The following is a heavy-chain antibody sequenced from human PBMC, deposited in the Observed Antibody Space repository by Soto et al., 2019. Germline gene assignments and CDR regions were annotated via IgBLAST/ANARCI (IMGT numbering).Heavy chain of an antibody. J-gene: IGHJ3*02. CDR2: ISGSGGST. V-gene: IGHV3-23*01. CDR3: AKDVGLLWFGEKLEGDAFAI. Sequence: PGGSLRLSCAASGFTFSSYAMSWVRQAPGKGLEWVSAISGSGGSTYYADSVKGRFTISRDNSKNTLYLQMNSLRAEDTAVYYCAKDVGLLWFGEKLEGDAFAIWGQGTMVTVSS. CDR1: GFTFSSYA. D-gene: IGHD3-10*01.